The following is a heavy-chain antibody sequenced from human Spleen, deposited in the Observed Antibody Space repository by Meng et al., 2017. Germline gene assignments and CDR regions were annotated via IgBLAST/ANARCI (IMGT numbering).Heavy chain of an antibody. D-gene: IGHD3-9*01. Sequence: GESLKISCAASGFTFNNYAMAWVRQAPGKGLEWVSGIGGSGGRTFYADSVKGRFTISRDNSDNTLFLQMSSLRAEDTAVYFCAKGYYDILTGYSMDVFDIWGQGTMVTVSS. CDR3: AKGYYDILTGYSMDVFDI. V-gene: IGHV3-23*01. CDR1: GFTFNNYA. J-gene: IGHJ3*02. CDR2: IGGSGGRT.